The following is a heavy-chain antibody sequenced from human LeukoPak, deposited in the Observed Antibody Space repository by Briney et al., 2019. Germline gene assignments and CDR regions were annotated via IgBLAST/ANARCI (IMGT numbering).Heavy chain of an antibody. CDR3: ARVFDPDYDILTGYYGDSSTKAEYYYYGMDV. D-gene: IGHD3-9*01. J-gene: IGHJ6*02. CDR2: IYTSGST. Sequence: SETLSLTCTVSGDSISSYYWSWIRQPAGKGLEWIGRIYTSGSTNYNPSLKSRVTMSVDTSKNQFSLKLSSVTAADTAVYYCARVFDPDYDILTGYYGDSSTKAEYYYYGMDVWGQGTTVTVSS. CDR1: GDSISSYY. V-gene: IGHV4-4*07.